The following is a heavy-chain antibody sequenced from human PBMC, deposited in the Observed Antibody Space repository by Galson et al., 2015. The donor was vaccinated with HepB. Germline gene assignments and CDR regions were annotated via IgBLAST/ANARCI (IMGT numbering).Heavy chain of an antibody. CDR1: GGTFSSYA. J-gene: IGHJ2*01. CDR3: ARGNRQNWYFDL. V-gene: IGHV1-69*04. D-gene: IGHD1-14*01. CDR2: IIPILGIA. Sequence: SVKVSCKASGGTFSSYAISWVRQAPGQGLEWMGRIIPILGIANYAQKFQGRVTITADKSTSTAYMELSSLRSEDTAVYYCARGNRQNWYFDLWGRGTLVTVSS.